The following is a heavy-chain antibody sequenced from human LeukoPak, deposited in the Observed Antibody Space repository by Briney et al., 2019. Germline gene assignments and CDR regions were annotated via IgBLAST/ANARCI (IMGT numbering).Heavy chain of an antibody. D-gene: IGHD6-13*01. CDR2: IYYSGST. Sequence: SETLSLTCTVSGGSISSSSYYWGWIRQPPGKGLEWIGSIYYSGSTYYNPSLKSRVTISVDTSKNQFSLKLSSVTAADTAVYYCTVPSNGDSSPDYWGQGTLVTVSS. CDR1: GGSISSSSYY. J-gene: IGHJ4*02. CDR3: TVPSNGDSSPDY. V-gene: IGHV4-39*07.